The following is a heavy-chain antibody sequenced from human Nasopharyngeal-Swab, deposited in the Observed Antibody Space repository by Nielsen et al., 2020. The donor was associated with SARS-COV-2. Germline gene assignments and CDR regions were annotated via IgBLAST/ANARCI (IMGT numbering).Heavy chain of an antibody. CDR1: GFTFSSYS. J-gene: IGHJ4*02. CDR2: ISSSSTI. CDR3: AREGLGLYCSSTSCYSEFDY. Sequence: GESLKISCAASGFTFSSYSVNWVRQAPGKGLEWVSYISSSSTIYYADSVKGRFTISRDNAKNSLYLQMNSLRDEDTAVYYCAREGLGLYCSSTSCYSEFDYWGQGTLVTVSS. V-gene: IGHV3-48*02. D-gene: IGHD2-2*01.